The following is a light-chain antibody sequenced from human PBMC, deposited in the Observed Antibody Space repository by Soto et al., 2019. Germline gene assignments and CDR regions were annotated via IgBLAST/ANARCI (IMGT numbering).Light chain of an antibody. CDR1: QSVGSN. V-gene: IGKV3-15*01. CDR2: GAS. CDR3: QQYTKWPLFT. Sequence: ETVMTQSPATLSVSPGERATLTCRASQSVGSNLAWYQQRPGQAPRLLIYGASTRATGIPARFSGSGSGTEFPLTITNLQSEDFGVYYCQQYTKWPLFTFGPGTRVD. J-gene: IGKJ3*01.